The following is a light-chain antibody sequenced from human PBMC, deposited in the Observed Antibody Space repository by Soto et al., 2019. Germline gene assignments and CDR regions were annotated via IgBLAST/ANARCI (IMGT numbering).Light chain of an antibody. V-gene: IGKV3-15*01. CDR2: GAS. Sequence: EIVMSQSPATLSMYPGERATHSCRASQSVSSNLAWYQQKPGQAPRLLIYGASTRATGIPARFSGSGSGTEFTLTISSLQSEDFAVYYCQQYNNWPPITFGQGTRLEI. CDR3: QQYNNWPPIT. J-gene: IGKJ5*01. CDR1: QSVSSN.